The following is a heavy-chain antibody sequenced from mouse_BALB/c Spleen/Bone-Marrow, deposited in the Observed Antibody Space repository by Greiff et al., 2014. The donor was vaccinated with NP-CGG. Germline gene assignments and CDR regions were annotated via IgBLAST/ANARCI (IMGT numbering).Heavy chain of an antibody. V-gene: IGHV1S127*01. CDR2: IDPSDSYT. CDR3: TRRGYYAMDY. CDR1: GYTFTSYW. Sequence: VQLVESGAELVKPGASVKMSCKASGYTFTSYWMHWVKQRPGQGLEWIGVIDPSDSYTSYNQKFKGKATLTVDTSSSTAYMQLSSLTSEDSAVHYCTRRGYYAMDYWGQGTSVTVSS. J-gene: IGHJ4*01.